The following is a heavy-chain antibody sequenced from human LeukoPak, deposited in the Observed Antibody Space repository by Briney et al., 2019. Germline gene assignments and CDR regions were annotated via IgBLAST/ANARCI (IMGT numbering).Heavy chain of an antibody. Sequence: GGSLRLSCAASGFTFSSYAMHWVRQAPGKGLEWVAVISYDGSNKYYADSVKGRFTISRDNSKNTLYLQMNSLRAEDTAVYYCARDPYYDSSGYDTRHAFDIWGQGTMVTVSS. CDR3: ARDPYYDSSGYDTRHAFDI. J-gene: IGHJ3*02. CDR1: GFTFSSYA. CDR2: ISYDGSNK. D-gene: IGHD3-22*01. V-gene: IGHV3-30-3*01.